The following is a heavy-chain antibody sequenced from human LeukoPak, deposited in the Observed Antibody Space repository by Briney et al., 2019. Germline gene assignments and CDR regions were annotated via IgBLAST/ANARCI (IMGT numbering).Heavy chain of an antibody. CDR1: GDSVSSKSAA. V-gene: IGHV6-1*01. CDR2: TYYRSKWYY. D-gene: IGHD3-10*01. CDR3: ARSGASFDY. Sequence: SQTLSLTCAISGDSVSSKSAAWNWIRQSPSRGLGWLGRTYYRSKWYYEYAVSVKSRISINPDTSKSQFSLQLNSVTPEDTAVYYCARSGASFDYWGQGTLVTVSS. J-gene: IGHJ4*02.